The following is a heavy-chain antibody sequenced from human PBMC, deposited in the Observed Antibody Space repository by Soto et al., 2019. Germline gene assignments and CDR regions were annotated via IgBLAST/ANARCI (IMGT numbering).Heavy chain of an antibody. D-gene: IGHD6-6*01. Sequence: ETLSLSCAASGFNVRNNDMSWVRQAPGKGLEWVSVIYGGGSTYCADSVKGRFTISRDNGKNSLYLQMNSLRVEDTAVYYCARDILGSSVDRMVWGQGTLVTVS. J-gene: IGHJ4*02. CDR1: GFNVRNND. CDR2: IYGGGST. CDR3: ARDILGSSVDRMV. V-gene: IGHV3-66*01.